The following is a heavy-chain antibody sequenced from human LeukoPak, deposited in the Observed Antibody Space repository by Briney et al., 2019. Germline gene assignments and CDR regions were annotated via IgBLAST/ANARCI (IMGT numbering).Heavy chain of an antibody. V-gene: IGHV3-11*01. CDR3: TRERRGTYYAFES. CDR1: GFSISDSY. D-gene: IGHD3-22*01. Sequence: GGSLRLSCDASGFSISDSYMSWIRQSPGKGLEWISYITSGAGSTKYADSVKGRFTISRDKAKNSVALQLNSLRAEDTAAYYCTRERRGTYYAFESWGQGTLVTVSS. CDR2: ITSGAGST. J-gene: IGHJ4*02.